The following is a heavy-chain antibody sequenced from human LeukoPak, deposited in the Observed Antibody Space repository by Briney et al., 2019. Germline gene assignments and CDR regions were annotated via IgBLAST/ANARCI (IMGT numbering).Heavy chain of an antibody. CDR2: IIPIFGTA. D-gene: IGHD4-23*01. Sequence: SVKVSCKASGGTFSSYAISWVRQAPGQGLEWMGGIIPIFGTANYAQKFQGRVTITADESTSTAYMELSSLRSEDTAVYYCASGVDYGGNSGYWGQGTLVTVSS. CDR3: ASGVDYGGNSGY. J-gene: IGHJ4*02. V-gene: IGHV1-69*01. CDR1: GGTFSSYA.